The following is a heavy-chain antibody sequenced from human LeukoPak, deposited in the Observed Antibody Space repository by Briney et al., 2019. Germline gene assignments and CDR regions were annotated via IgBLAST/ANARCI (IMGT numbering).Heavy chain of an antibody. CDR1: GYTFTSYD. CDR3: ARDRITMVRGARGGYFQH. CDR2: MNPNSGNT. Sequence: ASVKVSCKASGYTFTSYDINWVRQATGQGLEWMGWMNPNSGNTGYAQKFQGRVTMTRNTSISTAYMELSSLRSEDTAVYYCARDRITMVRGARGGYFQHWGQGTLVTVSS. J-gene: IGHJ1*01. D-gene: IGHD3-10*01. V-gene: IGHV1-8*01.